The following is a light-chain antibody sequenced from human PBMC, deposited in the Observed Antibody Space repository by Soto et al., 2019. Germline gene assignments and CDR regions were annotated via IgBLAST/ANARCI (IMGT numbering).Light chain of an antibody. CDR2: GAS. CDR3: HQYNTWPPT. CDR1: QSVRSN. V-gene: IGKV3-15*01. Sequence: EIAMTQSPATMSVSPGETATLSCRASQSVRSNLAWYQQKPGQAPRLLIYGASTRATGVPARVSGSASGTEFTLTISSLQSEDFAVYSCHQYNTWPPTFGQGTKVEIK. J-gene: IGKJ1*01.